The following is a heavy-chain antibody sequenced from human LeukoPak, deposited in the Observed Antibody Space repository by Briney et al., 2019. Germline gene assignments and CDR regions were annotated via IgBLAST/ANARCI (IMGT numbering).Heavy chain of an antibody. CDR2: IYHSGSS. D-gene: IGHD2-21*01. V-gene: IGHV4-30-2*01. Sequence: SETLSLTCTVSGGSISSGGYYWSWIRQPPGKGLEWIGYIYHSGSSYYNPSLKSRVTISIDTSRNQFSLKLSSVTAADMAVYYCARGSEVFPYYFDYWGQGTLITVSS. CDR1: GGSISSGGYY. J-gene: IGHJ4*02. CDR3: ARGSEVFPYYFDY.